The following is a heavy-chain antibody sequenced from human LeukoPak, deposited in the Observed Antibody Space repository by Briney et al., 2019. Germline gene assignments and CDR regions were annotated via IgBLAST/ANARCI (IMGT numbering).Heavy chain of an antibody. CDR1: GFTFSNAW. Sequence: GGSLRLSCAASGFTFSNAWMSWVRQAPGKGLEWVGRIKSKTDGGTTDYAAPGKGRFTISREDSKNTLYLQMNSLKTEDTAVCYCTTDLGWAVANFDYWGQGTLVTVSS. D-gene: IGHD6-19*01. CDR2: IKSKTDGGTT. J-gene: IGHJ4*02. V-gene: IGHV3-15*01. CDR3: TTDLGWAVANFDY.